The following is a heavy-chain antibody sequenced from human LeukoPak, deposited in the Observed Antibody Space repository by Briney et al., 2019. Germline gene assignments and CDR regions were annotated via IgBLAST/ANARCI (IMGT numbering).Heavy chain of an antibody. Sequence: GGSLRLSCAASGFSFSEYGMHWIRQAPGKGLEWVAAISYDGSNQDYVDSVKGRFTISRDNSKNTLYLQMNSLRAEDTAVYYCARGITIFGDDYMDVWGKGTTVTVSS. V-gene: IGHV3-30*03. CDR1: GFSFSEYG. D-gene: IGHD3-3*01. J-gene: IGHJ6*03. CDR3: ARGITIFGDDYMDV. CDR2: ISYDGSNQ.